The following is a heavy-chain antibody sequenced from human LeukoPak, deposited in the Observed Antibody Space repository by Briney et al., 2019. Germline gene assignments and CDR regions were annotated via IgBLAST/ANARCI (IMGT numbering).Heavy chain of an antibody. D-gene: IGHD3-22*01. CDR1: GGSISSGSYY. J-gene: IGHJ4*02. V-gene: IGHV4-61*02. CDR2: IYTSGST. CDR3: ARAPGDYDSSDLDY. Sequence: SQTLSLTCTVSGGSISSGSYYWSWTRQPAGKGLEWIGRIYTSGSTNYNPSLKSRVTISVDTSKNQFSLKPSSVTAADTAVYYCARAPGDYDSSDLDYWCQGTLVTVSS.